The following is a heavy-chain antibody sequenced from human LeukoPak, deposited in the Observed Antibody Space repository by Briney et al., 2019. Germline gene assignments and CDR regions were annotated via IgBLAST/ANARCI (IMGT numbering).Heavy chain of an antibody. J-gene: IGHJ4*02. V-gene: IGHV3-7*01. D-gene: IGHD6-13*01. Sequence: PGGSLRLSCAASGFTFSSYWMTWVRQAPGKGLEWVANIKPDGREKYYVDSVKGRFTISRDNAKNSLYLQMNSLRAEDTAVYYCASGYSSSWATFDYWGQGTLVTVSS. CDR1: GFTFSSYW. CDR3: ASGYSSSWATFDY. CDR2: IKPDGREK.